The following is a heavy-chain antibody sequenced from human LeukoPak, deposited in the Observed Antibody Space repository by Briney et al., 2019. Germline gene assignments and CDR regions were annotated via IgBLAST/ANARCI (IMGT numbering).Heavy chain of an antibody. V-gene: IGHV3-66*01. CDR2: IYSGGST. CDR3: ARDPHYYDSSGYYGNDGMDV. Sequence: GGSLRLSCAASGFTVSSNYMSWVRQAPGKGLEWVSVIYSGGSTYYADSVKGRFTISRDNSKNTLYPQMNSLRAEDTAVYYCARDPHYYDSSGYYGNDGMDVWGQGTTVTVSS. CDR1: GFTVSSNY. J-gene: IGHJ6*02. D-gene: IGHD3-22*01.